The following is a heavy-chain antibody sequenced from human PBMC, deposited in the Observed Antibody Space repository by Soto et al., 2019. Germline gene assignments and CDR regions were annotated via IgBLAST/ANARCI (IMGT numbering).Heavy chain of an antibody. CDR2: ISYDGSNK. J-gene: IGHJ6*03. CDR1: GFTFSSYG. D-gene: IGHD3-16*02. V-gene: IGHV3-30*18. Sequence: QVQLVESGGGVVKPGRSLRLSCAASGFTFSSYGMHWVRQAPGKGLEWVAVISYDGSNKYYADSVKGRLTISRENSKNTLCLEKNSLRAEDTAVYYCAKCRRVSYRYYYYYYMDVWGKGTTVTVSS. CDR3: AKCRRVSYRYYYYYYMDV.